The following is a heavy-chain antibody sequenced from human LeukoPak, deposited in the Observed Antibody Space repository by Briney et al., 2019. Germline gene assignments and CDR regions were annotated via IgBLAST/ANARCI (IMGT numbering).Heavy chain of an antibody. CDR1: GFTFDDYA. CDR3: AKGNYSGSYYYFDY. J-gene: IGHJ4*02. D-gene: IGHD1-26*01. V-gene: IGHV3-9*01. CDR2: IGWNSGGI. Sequence: PGGSLRLSCAASGFTFDDYAMHWVRQAPVKGLEWVSGIGWNSGGIVYADSVKGRFTISRDNAKNSLSLQMNSLRAEDTALYYCAKGNYSGSYYYFDYWGQGTLVTVSS.